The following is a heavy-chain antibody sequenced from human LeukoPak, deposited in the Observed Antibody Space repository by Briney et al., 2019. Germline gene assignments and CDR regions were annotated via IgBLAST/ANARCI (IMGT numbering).Heavy chain of an antibody. CDR1: GFTFSSYG. CDR2: ISYDGSNK. Sequence: GGTLRLSCAASGFTFSSYGMHWVRQAPGKGLEWVAVISYDGSNKYYADSVKGRFTISRDNSKNTLYLQMNSLRAEDTAVYYCAKEGAAAGSPPYYYGMDVWGQGTTVTVSS. V-gene: IGHV3-30*18. CDR3: AKEGAAAGSPPYYYGMDV. J-gene: IGHJ6*02. D-gene: IGHD6-13*01.